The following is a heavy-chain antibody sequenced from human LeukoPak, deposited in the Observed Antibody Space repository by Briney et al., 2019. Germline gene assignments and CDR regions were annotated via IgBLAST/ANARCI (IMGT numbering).Heavy chain of an antibody. CDR2: ISSSSSTI. J-gene: IGHJ3*02. V-gene: IGHV3-48*01. CDR3: ASWSNSQAWGVYPQYAFDI. D-gene: IGHD1-1*01. CDR1: GFTFSSYS. Sequence: PGGSLRLSCAASGFTFSSYSMNWVRQAPGKGLEWVSYISSSSSTIYYADSVKGRFTISRDNAKNSLYLQMNSLRAEDTAVYYCASWSNSQAWGVYPQYAFDIWGQGTMVTVSS.